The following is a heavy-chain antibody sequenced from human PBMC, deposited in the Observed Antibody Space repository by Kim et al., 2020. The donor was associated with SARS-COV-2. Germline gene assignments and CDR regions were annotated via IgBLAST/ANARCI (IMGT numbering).Heavy chain of an antibody. CDR3: ARGGEWTYTLELPDY. V-gene: IGHV3-21*03. J-gene: IGHJ4*02. CDR1: GFTLSSYT. D-gene: IGHD1-26*01. CDR2: MSSNSDYI. Sequence: GGSLRLSCAASGFTLSSYTMPWVRQAPGKGLEWVSAMSSNSDYIYYADSVKGRFNISRDSAKNSLFLQMNNLRGEVAAVYSCARGGEWTYTLELPDYWGEGTLDRLSS.